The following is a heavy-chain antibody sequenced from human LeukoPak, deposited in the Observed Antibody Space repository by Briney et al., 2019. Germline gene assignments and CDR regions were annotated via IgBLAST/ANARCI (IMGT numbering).Heavy chain of an antibody. CDR1: GGSFSGYY. CDR3: ARALAAADSFDY. CDR2: INHSGST. D-gene: IGHD6-13*01. V-gene: IGHV4-34*01. Sequence: SETLSLTCAVYGGSFSGYYWSWIRQPPGKGLEWIGEINHSGSTNYNPSLKSRVTISVDTSKNQSSLKLSSVTAADTAVYYCARALAAADSFDYWGQGTLVTVSS. J-gene: IGHJ4*02.